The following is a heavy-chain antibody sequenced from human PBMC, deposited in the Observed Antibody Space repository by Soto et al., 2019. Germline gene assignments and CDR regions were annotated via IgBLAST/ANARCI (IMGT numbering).Heavy chain of an antibody. V-gene: IGHV5-51*01. CDR2: IYPGDSDT. Sequence: GESLKISCNGSGYSFTIYCIGLVLQMPGKGLEWMGIIYPGDSDTRYSPSFQGQVTISADKSISTAYLQWSSLKASDTAMYYCARRDYYYGMDVWGQGTTVTVSS. CDR3: ARRDYYYGMDV. CDR1: GYSFTIYC. J-gene: IGHJ6*02.